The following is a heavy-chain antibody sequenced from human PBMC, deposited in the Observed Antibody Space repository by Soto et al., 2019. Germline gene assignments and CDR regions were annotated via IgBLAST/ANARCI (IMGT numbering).Heavy chain of an antibody. CDR1: GGTFSSYA. V-gene: IGHV1-69*13. CDR3: ARDKEYYDSSGYYYWFDP. J-gene: IGHJ5*02. D-gene: IGHD3-22*01. CDR2: IIPIFGTA. Sequence: SVKVSCKASGGTFSSYAISWVRQAPGQGLEWMGGIIPIFGTANYAQKFQGRVTITADESTSTAYMELSSLRSEDTAVYYCARDKEYYDSSGYYYWFDPWGQGTLVTVSS.